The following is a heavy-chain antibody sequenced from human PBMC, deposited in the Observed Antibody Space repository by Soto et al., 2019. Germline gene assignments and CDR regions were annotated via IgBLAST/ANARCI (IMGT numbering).Heavy chain of an antibody. Sequence: PSETLSLTCTVSGGSISSGGYYWSWIRRHPGKGLEWIGYIYYSGSTYYNPSLKSRVTISVDTSKNQFSLKLSSVTAADTAVYYCANSPGDCSSTSCWALHAFDIWGQGTMVTVSS. V-gene: IGHV4-31*03. CDR3: ANSPGDCSSTSCWALHAFDI. CDR1: GGSISSGGYY. J-gene: IGHJ3*02. D-gene: IGHD2-2*01. CDR2: IYYSGST.